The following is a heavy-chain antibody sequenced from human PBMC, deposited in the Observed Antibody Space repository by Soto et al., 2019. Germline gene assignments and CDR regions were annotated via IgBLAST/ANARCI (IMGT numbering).Heavy chain of an antibody. V-gene: IGHV4-4*02. D-gene: IGHD2-2*01. J-gene: IGHJ6*02. CDR1: GGAISSNKW. CDR2: IYHSGST. CDR3: ARDEHIVVVPPRLGAMAV. Sequence: SETLSLTCAVYGGAISSNKWWRWVRQPPGKGLEWIGEIYHSGSTNYNPSLKSRVTISPDKSKNQCSLKLTSVTAAESAVYYCARDEHIVVVPPRLGAMAVWGPGTTVNVSS.